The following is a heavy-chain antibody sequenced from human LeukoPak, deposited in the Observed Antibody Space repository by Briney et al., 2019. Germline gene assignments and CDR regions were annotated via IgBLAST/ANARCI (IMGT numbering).Heavy chain of an antibody. CDR2: IIPILGIA. V-gene: IGHV1-69*04. CDR1: GYTFTGYY. J-gene: IGHJ4*02. Sequence: GASVKVSCKASGYTFTGYYMHWVRQAPGQGLEWMGRIIPILGIANYAQKFQGRVTITADKSTSTAYMELSSLRSEDTAVYYCARGGGYHYDSSGFYSGGGYWGQGTLVTVSS. CDR3: ARGGGYHYDSSGFYSGGGY. D-gene: IGHD3-22*01.